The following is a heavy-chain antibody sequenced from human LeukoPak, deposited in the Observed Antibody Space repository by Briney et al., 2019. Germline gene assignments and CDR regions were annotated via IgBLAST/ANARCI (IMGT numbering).Heavy chain of an antibody. Sequence: PGGSLRLSCAASGFIFSSYGMHWVRQAPGKGLEWVAFIYYDGSNNLYADSVKGRFTISRDNSKNTLYLQMNSLRAEDTAVYYCAKDHGHRLALGNWGQGTLVTVSS. CDR1: GFIFSSYG. CDR2: IYYDGSNN. V-gene: IGHV3-30*02. J-gene: IGHJ4*02. CDR3: AKDHGHRLALGN. D-gene: IGHD6-25*01.